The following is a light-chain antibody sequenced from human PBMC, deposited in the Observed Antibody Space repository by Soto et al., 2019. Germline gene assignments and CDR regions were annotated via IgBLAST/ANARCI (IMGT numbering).Light chain of an antibody. V-gene: IGKV1-13*02. CDR1: QGISSA. Sequence: AIQLTQSPSSLSASVGDRVTITCRASQGISSAFAWYQQKPGKVPRLLIYDVSSLPSGVPSRFSGSGSGTDFTLTISSLQPEDFATYYCQQYDTYPLTFGQGTRLDVK. CDR3: QQYDTYPLT. CDR2: DVS. J-gene: IGKJ5*01.